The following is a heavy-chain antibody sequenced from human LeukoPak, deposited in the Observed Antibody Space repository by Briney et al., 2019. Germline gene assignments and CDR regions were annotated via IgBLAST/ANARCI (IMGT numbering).Heavy chain of an antibody. D-gene: IGHD4-23*01. CDR1: GGSISSSSYY. V-gene: IGHV4-39*01. Sequence: SETLSLTCTVSGGSISSSSYYWGWIRQPPGKGLEWIGSIYYSGSTYYNPSLKSRVTISVYTSKNQFSLTLSSVTAADTAVYYFANWAPNSPTLDVWGKGPRSPSPQ. J-gene: IGHJ6*01. CDR2: IYYSGST. CDR3: ANWAPNSPTLDV.